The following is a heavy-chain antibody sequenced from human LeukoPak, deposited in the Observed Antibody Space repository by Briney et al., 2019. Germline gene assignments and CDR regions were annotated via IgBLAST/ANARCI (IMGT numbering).Heavy chain of an antibody. D-gene: IGHD3-3*01. J-gene: IGHJ6*03. CDR3: SGYYDFWTGPGDYMDV. Sequence: GGSLRLSCAASGFTFSGSAIHWVRQSSGKGLELVGRIRSKANSYAATYAASMKGRFIISRDDSKNTAYLQMNSLKTEDTAVYFCSGYYDFWTGPGDYMDVWGKGTTVTVSS. CDR1: GFTFSGSA. V-gene: IGHV3-73*01. CDR2: IRSKANSYAA.